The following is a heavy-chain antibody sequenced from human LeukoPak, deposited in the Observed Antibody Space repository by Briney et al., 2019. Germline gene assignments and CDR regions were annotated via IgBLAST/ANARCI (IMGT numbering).Heavy chain of an antibody. Sequence: ASVKVSCKASGYIFTSYGISWVRQAPGQGLEWMGWISTYNGDTKYAQKLQGRVTLTTDTSTRTVYMELRSLRSDDTAVYYCARAEYYFGSGSSCRYWGQGTLVTVSS. J-gene: IGHJ4*02. CDR3: ARAEYYFGSGSSCRY. CDR1: GYIFTSYG. V-gene: IGHV1-18*01. D-gene: IGHD3-10*01. CDR2: ISTYNGDT.